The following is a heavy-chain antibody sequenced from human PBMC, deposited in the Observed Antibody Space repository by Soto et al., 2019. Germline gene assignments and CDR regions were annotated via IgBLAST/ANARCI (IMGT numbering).Heavy chain of an antibody. CDR1: GYTFTSYD. D-gene: IGHD6-13*01. V-gene: IGHV1-8*01. CDR3: AREWSAAGHFYGMGV. J-gene: IGHJ6*02. CDR2: MNTNSDDT. Sequence: ASVKVSCKTSGYTFTSYDINWVRQALGQGLEWVGWMNTNSDDTRSAQKFRGRLTLTRDKSMRAVYMKLSNLRPDDSAVYYCAREWSAAGHFYGMGVWGQGTTVTVSS.